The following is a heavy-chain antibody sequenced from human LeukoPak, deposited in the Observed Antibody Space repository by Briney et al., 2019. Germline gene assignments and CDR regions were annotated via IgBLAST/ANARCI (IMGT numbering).Heavy chain of an antibody. CDR1: GYIFTTSA. CDR3: TTSVSEGDEDGILTGFNY. CDR2: INAGNGNT. J-gene: IGHJ4*02. V-gene: IGHV1-3*01. D-gene: IGHD3-9*01. Sequence: AASVKVSCKASGYIFTTSAIYWVRQAPGQRPEWMGWINAGNGNTKYSQKFQDRVSFTRDTCASAAYMELSRLTPEDTAVYYCTTSVSEGDEDGILTGFNYWGQGTLVTVSS.